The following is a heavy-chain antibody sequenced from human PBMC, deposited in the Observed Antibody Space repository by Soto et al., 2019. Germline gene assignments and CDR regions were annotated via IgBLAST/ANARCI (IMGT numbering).Heavy chain of an antibody. Sequence: SQTLSLTCAISGDSVSGSSAAWNWIRQSPSRGLEWLGRTYYRSKWYNDYAVSVKSRITVTPDTSKNQFSLHLNSVTPEDTAVYYCARDPNYGGRPNWFDPWGQGTLVTVSS. CDR2: TYYRSKWYN. CDR1: GDSVSGSSAA. V-gene: IGHV6-1*01. CDR3: ARDPNYGGRPNWFDP. D-gene: IGHD4-17*01. J-gene: IGHJ5*02.